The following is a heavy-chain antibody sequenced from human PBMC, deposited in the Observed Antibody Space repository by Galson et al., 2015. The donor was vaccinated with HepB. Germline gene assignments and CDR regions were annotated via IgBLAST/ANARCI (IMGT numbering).Heavy chain of an antibody. CDR1: GFTFSSYA. CDR2: ISYDGSNK. Sequence: SLRLSCAASGFTFSSYAMHWVRQAPGKGLEWVAVISYDGSNKYYADSVKGRFTISRDNSKNTLYLQMNSLRAEDTAVYYCAVLRYFDWLLQGRDAFDIWGQGTMVTVSS. J-gene: IGHJ3*02. D-gene: IGHD3-9*01. CDR3: AVLRYFDWLLQGRDAFDI. V-gene: IGHV3-30*04.